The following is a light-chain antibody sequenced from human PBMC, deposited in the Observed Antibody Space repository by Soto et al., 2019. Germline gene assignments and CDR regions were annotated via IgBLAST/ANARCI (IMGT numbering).Light chain of an antibody. CDR1: QRVSSSF. CDR2: GAS. Sequence: EIVLTQSPGTLSLSPGERATLSCRASQRVSSSFLAWYQQKPGQAPRLLIYGASSRATGIPDRFSGSGSGTDFTLTISILEPEDFAVYYCQRYGSSPWTFGQGTNVEI. J-gene: IGKJ1*01. V-gene: IGKV3-20*01. CDR3: QRYGSSPWT.